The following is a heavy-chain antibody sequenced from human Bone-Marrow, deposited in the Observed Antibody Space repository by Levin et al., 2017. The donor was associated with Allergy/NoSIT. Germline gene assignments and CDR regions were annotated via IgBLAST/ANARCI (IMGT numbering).Heavy chain of an antibody. Sequence: PGGSLRLSCAASGFIFSRYEMNWVRQAPGKGLEWVSYISNSGGTRDYADSVKGRFTISRDNAKNSLSLQMNSLGVEDTAVYYCARIYDYIWGSYRPFDYWGQGTPVTVSS. J-gene: IGHJ4*02. D-gene: IGHD3-16*02. V-gene: IGHV3-48*03. CDR3: ARIYDYIWGSYRPFDY. CDR2: ISNSGGTR. CDR1: GFIFSRYE.